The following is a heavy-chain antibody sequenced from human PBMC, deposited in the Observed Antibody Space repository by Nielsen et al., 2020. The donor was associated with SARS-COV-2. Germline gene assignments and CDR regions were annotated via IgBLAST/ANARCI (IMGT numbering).Heavy chain of an antibody. CDR3: AREVREGGGYNYDI. D-gene: IGHD5-24*01. J-gene: IGHJ3*02. V-gene: IGHV3-48*01. CDR2: ISSSSSTI. Sequence: GESLKISCAASGFTFSSYSMNWVRQAPGKGLEWVSYISSSSSTIYYADSVKGRFTISRDNAKNSLYLQMNSLRAEDTAVYYCAREVREGGGYNYDIWGQGTMVTVSS. CDR1: GFTFSSYS.